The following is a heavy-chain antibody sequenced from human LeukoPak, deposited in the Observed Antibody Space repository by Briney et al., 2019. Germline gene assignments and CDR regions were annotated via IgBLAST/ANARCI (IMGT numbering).Heavy chain of an antibody. J-gene: IGHJ4*02. V-gene: IGHV3-23*01. CDR3: AKYCSGGNCYSGLY. CDR1: GFTFSSSA. D-gene: IGHD2-15*01. Sequence: GGSLGLSCSASGFTFSSSAMSWVRQAPGKGLEWVSAIGTSGDRTFYADSVKGRFTISRDNSKNTLYLQMNSLRAEDTAVYYCAKYCSGGNCYSGLYWGQGTLVTVSS. CDR2: IGTSGDRT.